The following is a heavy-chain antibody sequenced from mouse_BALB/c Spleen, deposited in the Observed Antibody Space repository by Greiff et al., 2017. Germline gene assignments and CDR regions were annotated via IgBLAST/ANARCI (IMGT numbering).Heavy chain of an antibody. CDR2: ISSGGSYT. Sequence: EVQVVESGGDLVKPGGSLKLSCAASGFTFSSYGMSWVRQTPDKRLEWVATISSGGSYTYYPDSVKGRFTISRDNAKNTLYLQMSSLKSEDTAMYYCARHDDDSSYWAMDYWGQGTSVTVSS. J-gene: IGHJ4*01. CDR3: ARHDDDSSYWAMDY. CDR1: GFTFSSYG. D-gene: IGHD1-1*01. V-gene: IGHV5-6*01.